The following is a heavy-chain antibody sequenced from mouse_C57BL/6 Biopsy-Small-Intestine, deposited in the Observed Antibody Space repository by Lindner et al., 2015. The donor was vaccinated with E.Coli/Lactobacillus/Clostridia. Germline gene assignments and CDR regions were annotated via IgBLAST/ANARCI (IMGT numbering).Heavy chain of an antibody. CDR3: VRDRWDGGYWYFDV. D-gene: IGHD4-1*01. J-gene: IGHJ1*03. Sequence: VQLQESGGGLVQPKGSLKLSCAASGFTFNTYAVHWVRQAPGKGLEWVARIRSKSSNYATYYGGSVKDRFTISRDDSQSMLYLQMNNLKTEDTAMYCCVRDRWDGGYWYFDVWDTGTAVTVSS. V-gene: IGHV10-3*01. CDR2: IRSKSSNYAT. CDR1: GFTFNTYA.